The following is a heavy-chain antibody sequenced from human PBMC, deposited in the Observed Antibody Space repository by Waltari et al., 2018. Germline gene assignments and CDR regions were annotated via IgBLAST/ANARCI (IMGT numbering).Heavy chain of an antibody. CDR2: INHSGST. V-gene: IGHV4-34*01. D-gene: IGHD2-2*01. CDR3: ARGRGVPAIWRTRYYYYYYMDV. CDR1: GGSFSGYY. Sequence: QVQLQQWGAGLLKPSETLSLTCAVYGGSFSGYYWSWIRQPPGKGLEWIGEINHSGSTNYNPSLKSRVTISVDTSKNQFSLKLSSVTAADTAVYYCARGRGVPAIWRTRYYYYYYMDVWGKGTTVTVSS. J-gene: IGHJ6*03.